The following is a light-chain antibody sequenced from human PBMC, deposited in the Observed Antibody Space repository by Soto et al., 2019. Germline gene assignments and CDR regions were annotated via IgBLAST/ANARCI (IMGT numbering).Light chain of an antibody. V-gene: IGKV1-27*01. CDR3: QKYVNAPLT. CDR1: QDISTY. J-gene: IGKJ4*01. Sequence: DIQMTQAPSSLSASVGDRVTITCRARQDISTYLAWYQQKPGKVPKLLISAAYTLQSGVPPRFSGSGSGTDFTLTIGSLHPEDVATYYCQKYVNAPLTFGGGTKVEIK. CDR2: AAY.